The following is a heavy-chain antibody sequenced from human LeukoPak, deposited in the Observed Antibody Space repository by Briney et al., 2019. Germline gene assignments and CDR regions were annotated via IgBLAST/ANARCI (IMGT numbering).Heavy chain of an antibody. J-gene: IGHJ4*02. CDR3: ARDGDLIAVAGTFDY. V-gene: IGHV3-30*03. CDR1: GFIFDTYG. CDR2: ISYDGSDK. D-gene: IGHD6-19*01. Sequence: GRSLRLSCEASGFIFDTYGMHWVRQAPGKGLEWVAVISYDGSDKYYADSVKGRFTISRDNSKNTLSLQMNSLRAEDTAVYYCARDGDLIAVAGTFDYWGQGTLVTVSS.